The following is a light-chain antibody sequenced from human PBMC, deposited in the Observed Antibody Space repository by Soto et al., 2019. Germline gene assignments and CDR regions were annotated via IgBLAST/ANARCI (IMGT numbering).Light chain of an antibody. CDR3: QKYNSVPRT. CDR1: QGINNY. CDR2: AAS. J-gene: IGKJ1*01. Sequence: DIRMTQSPPSLSASVGDKITITCLASQGINNYLAWYQQKPGEVPKLLIYAASTLQSGVSSRFSGSGSGTVFTLTINSLQPEDVGSYYCQKYNSVPRTFGQGTKVEIK. V-gene: IGKV1-27*01.